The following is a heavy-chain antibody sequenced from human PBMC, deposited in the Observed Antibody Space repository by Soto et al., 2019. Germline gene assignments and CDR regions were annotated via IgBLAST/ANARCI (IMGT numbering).Heavy chain of an antibody. CDR2: ISDSSDSM. J-gene: IGHJ4*02. D-gene: IGHD3-22*01. Sequence: EVQLVESGGGLVQPGGSLRLSCAASGFTFSKYSMNWVRQAPGKGLEWVSYISDSSDSMYYADSVKGRFTISRDNAKNSLYLQMNSLRAEDTAVYYCARDTLADSSGYSLDYWGQGTLVTVSS. CDR1: GFTFSKYS. V-gene: IGHV3-48*01. CDR3: ARDTLADSSGYSLDY.